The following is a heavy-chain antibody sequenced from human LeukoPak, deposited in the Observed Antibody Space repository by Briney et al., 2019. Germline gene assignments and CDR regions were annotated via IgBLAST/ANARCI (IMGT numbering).Heavy chain of an antibody. CDR3: ARDQPDYSSYYMDV. J-gene: IGHJ6*03. D-gene: IGHD4-11*01. Sequence: SETLSLTCTVSGGSISSSSYYWGWIRQPPGKGLEWIGSIYYSGGTYYNPSLKSRVTISVDTSKNQFSLKLSSVTAADTAVYYCARDQPDYSSYYMDVWGKGTTVTVSS. CDR1: GGSISSSSYY. V-gene: IGHV4-39*07. CDR2: IYYSGGT.